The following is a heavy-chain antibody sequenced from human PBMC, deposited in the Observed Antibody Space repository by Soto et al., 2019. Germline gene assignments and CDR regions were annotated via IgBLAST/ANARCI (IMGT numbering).Heavy chain of an antibody. Sequence: PGESLKISCKGSGYSFTSYWIGWVRQMPGKGLEWMGIIYPGDSDTRYSPSFQGQVTISADKSISTAYLQWSSLKASDTAMYYCARRGYYYDSSGSSAYYYYGMDVWGQGTTVTVSS. D-gene: IGHD3-22*01. V-gene: IGHV5-51*01. J-gene: IGHJ6*02. CDR1: GYSFTSYW. CDR3: ARRGYYYDSSGSSAYYYYGMDV. CDR2: IYPGDSDT.